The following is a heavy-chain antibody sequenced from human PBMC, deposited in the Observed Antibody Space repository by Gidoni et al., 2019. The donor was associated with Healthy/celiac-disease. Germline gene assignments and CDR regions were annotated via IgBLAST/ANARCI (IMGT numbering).Heavy chain of an antibody. CDR1: VDSVSSNNAA. J-gene: IGHJ5*02. Sequence: QVQLQQSGPGLVKPSQTLSLTCAISVDSVSSNNAAWIWIRQSPSRGLEWLGRTYYRSKWYNDYAVSVKSRITINPDTSKNQFSLRLNSVTPEDTAVYYCARLQWLVGGWFVPWGQGTLVTVSS. V-gene: IGHV6-1*01. CDR3: ARLQWLVGGWFVP. D-gene: IGHD6-19*01. CDR2: TYYRSKWYN.